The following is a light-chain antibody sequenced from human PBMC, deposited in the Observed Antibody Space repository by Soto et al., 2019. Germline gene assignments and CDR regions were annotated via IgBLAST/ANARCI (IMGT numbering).Light chain of an antibody. Sequence: EFVLTQSPGTLSLSPGERATLSCRASQTVSNNYLAWYQQKPAQAPRLLISGASTTATGTTVRFSGSGSGIEFTLTISSLQSDDFAVYYRQQYNNPLTFGGGTKVDI. V-gene: IGKV3-15*01. CDR3: QQYNNPLT. CDR2: GAS. J-gene: IGKJ4*01. CDR1: QTVSNN.